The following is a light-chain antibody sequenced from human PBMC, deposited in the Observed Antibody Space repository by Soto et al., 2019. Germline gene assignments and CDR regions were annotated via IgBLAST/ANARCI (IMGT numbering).Light chain of an antibody. Sequence: QSVLTQPPSVSAAPGEKGTISCSGSSYNLGNNYVSWYQQLPGTAPKLLIYANNKRPSGIPDRFSGSKSGTSATLGITGLQTGDEADYYCGTWDSSLSAVVFGGGTKLTVL. CDR3: GTWDSSLSAVV. J-gene: IGLJ2*01. CDR1: SYNLGNNY. V-gene: IGLV1-51*01. CDR2: ANN.